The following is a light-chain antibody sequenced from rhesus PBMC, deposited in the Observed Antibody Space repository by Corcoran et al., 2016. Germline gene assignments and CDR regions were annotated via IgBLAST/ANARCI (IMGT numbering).Light chain of an antibody. V-gene: IGKV1-94*01. CDR2: SAS. J-gene: IGKJ4*01. Sequence: DIQMTQSPSSLSASVGDRIIVTCRASRDITKDLSWYQQQPGKTPTFLIYSASNLQPGVSSRFSGRVDGTDFTLPISSLQPEDVGTYYCLQDYSAPLTFGGGTKVEVK. CDR1: RDITKD. CDR3: LQDYSAPLT.